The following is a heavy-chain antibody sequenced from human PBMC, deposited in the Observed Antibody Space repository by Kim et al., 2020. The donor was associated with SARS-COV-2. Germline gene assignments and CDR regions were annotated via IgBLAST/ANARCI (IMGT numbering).Heavy chain of an antibody. J-gene: IGHJ6*03. D-gene: IGHD3-10*01. CDR3: AGQWFRELCPGYYYRDV. CDR2: IIPIFGTA. Sequence: SVKVSCKASGGTFSSYAISCVRQAPGQGLEWMGGIIPIFGTANYAQKFQGRVTITADESTSTAYMELSSLRSEDTAVYYCAGQWFRELCPGYYYRDVWG. CDR1: GGTFSSYA. V-gene: IGHV1-69*13.